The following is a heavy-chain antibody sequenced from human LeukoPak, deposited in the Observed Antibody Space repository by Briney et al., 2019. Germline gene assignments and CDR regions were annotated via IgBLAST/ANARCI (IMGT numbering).Heavy chain of an antibody. D-gene: IGHD3-10*01. V-gene: IGHV4-61*02. Sequence: SETLSLTCTVSGASISSGIHCWSWIRQPAGKGLEWIGRIYTSGSTNYNPSLKSRVTISVDTSKNQFSLKLSSVTAADTAVYYCARALRGGLDYWGQGTLVTVSS. CDR1: GASISSGIHC. J-gene: IGHJ4*02. CDR2: IYTSGST. CDR3: ARALRGGLDY.